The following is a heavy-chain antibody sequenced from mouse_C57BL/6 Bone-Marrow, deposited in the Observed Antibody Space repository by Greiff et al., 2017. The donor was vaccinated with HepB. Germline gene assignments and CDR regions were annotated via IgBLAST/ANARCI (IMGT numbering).Heavy chain of an antibody. J-gene: IGHJ4*01. D-gene: IGHD2-2*01. CDR2: IYPGDGDT. Sequence: LVESGPELVKPGASVKISCKASGYAFSSSWMNWVKQRPGKGLEWIGRIYPGDGDTNYNGKFKGKATLTADKSSSTAYMQLSSLTSEDSAVYCCTRSPGPVYYGYESYAMDYWGQGTSVTVSS. CDR1: GYAFSSSW. V-gene: IGHV1-82*01. CDR3: TRSPGPVYYGYESYAMDY.